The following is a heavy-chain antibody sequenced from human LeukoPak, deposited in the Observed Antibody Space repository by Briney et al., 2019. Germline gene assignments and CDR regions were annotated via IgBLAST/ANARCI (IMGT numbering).Heavy chain of an antibody. CDR2: MYHSGDT. CDR3: ARWYSSSGYFDY. D-gene: IGHD6-13*01. CDR1: GYSISRSYY. V-gene: IGHV4-38-2*01. J-gene: IGHJ4*02. Sequence: PSETLSLTCAVSGYSISRSYYLGWIRQPPGKGLEWIGSMYHSGDTYYNPSLKGRVTISVDTSKNQFSLKLTSVTAADTAVYYCARWYSSSGYFDYWGQGTLVTVSS.